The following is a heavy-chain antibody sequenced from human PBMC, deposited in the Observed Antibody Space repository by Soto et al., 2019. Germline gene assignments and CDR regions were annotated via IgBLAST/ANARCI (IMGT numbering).Heavy chain of an antibody. V-gene: IGHV5-51*01. J-gene: IGHJ4*02. CDR3: ARQGTSRGSDYAAFDC. CDR1: GYTFIYFW. Sequence: GESLKISCQASGYTFIYFWVAWVRQVPGKGLEWMGVIYPGASDIRYSPSFEGHVTISADKSTNTAYLQWSSLEAADTAIYYCARQGTSRGSDYAAFDCWGQGTLVTVSS. CDR2: IYPGASDI. D-gene: IGHD3-10*01.